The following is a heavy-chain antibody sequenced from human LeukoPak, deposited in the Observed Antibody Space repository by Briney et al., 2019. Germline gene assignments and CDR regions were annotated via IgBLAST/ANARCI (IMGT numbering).Heavy chain of an antibody. D-gene: IGHD1-14*01. CDR2: INPNSGDT. J-gene: IGHJ6*03. CDR1: EYTFTGYY. V-gene: IGHV1-2*02. Sequence: ASVKVSCKTSEYTFTGYYMHWVRQAPGQGLEWMGWINPNSGDTNYAQKFQGRVTMTRDTSISTAYMELSRLRSDDTAAYYCARDRTRYYYYSYMDVWGKGTAVTISS. CDR3: ARDRTRYYYYSYMDV.